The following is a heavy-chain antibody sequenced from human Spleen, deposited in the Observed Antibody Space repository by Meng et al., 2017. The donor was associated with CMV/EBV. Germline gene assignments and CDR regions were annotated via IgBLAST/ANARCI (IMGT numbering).Heavy chain of an antibody. CDR1: NDAISSYY. D-gene: IGHD3-3*01. V-gene: IGHV4-59*12. CDR3: ARTYDFWSGYYDDY. J-gene: IGHJ4*02. Sequence: SETLSLTCTVSNDAISSYYWSWIRQPPGKGLEWIGYIYYSGSTNYNPSLKSRVTISVDTSKNQFSLKLSSVTAADTAVYYCARTYDFWSGYYDDYWGQGTLVTVSS. CDR2: IYYSGST.